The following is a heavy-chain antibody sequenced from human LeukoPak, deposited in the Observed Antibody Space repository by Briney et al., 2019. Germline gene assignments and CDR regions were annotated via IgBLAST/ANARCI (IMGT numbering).Heavy chain of an antibody. V-gene: IGHV3-23*01. J-gene: IGHJ4*02. D-gene: IGHD3-9*01. CDR2: VSGRGDYI. CDR3: AKVVVVYDILTGYPSHFDY. CDR1: GFTFSNYA. Sequence: GGSLRLSCAASGFTFSNYAMSWVRQAPGKGLEWVSTVSGRGDYISYADSVKSRFSISRDNSKNTLYLQMNSLRAEDTAVYYCAKVVVVYDILTGYPSHFDYWGQGTLVTVSS.